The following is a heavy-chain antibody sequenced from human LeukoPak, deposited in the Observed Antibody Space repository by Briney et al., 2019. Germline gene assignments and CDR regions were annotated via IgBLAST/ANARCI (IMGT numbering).Heavy chain of an antibody. V-gene: IGHV3-7*01. D-gene: IGHD2-2*01. Sequence: PGGSLRLSCAASGFTFDDYGMSWVRQAPGKGLGWVANIKQDESEKYYVDSVKGRFTISRDNAKNSLYLQMNNLRAEDTAVYYCARALDSSSSRYQAFEYWGQGTLVTVSS. CDR2: IKQDESEK. CDR1: GFTFDDYG. CDR3: ARALDSSSSRYQAFEY. J-gene: IGHJ4*02.